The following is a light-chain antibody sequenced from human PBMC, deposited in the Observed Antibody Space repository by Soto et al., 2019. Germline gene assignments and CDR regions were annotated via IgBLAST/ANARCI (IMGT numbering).Light chain of an antibody. CDR1: QSINRW. J-gene: IGKJ1*01. CDR3: QQYSGLST. Sequence: DVQMSLSLSSLSASIGDSVTITCRASQSINRWLAWYQQKPGRAPKLLIYDASSLQSGVPSRFSGSGPGTEFALTITSLQPDDFAMYYCQQYSGLSTFGQGTKV. CDR2: DAS. V-gene: IGKV1-5*01.